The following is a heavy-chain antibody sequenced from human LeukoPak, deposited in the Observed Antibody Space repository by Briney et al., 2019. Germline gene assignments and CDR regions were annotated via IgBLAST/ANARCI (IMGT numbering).Heavy chain of an antibody. J-gene: IGHJ4*02. V-gene: IGHV4-34*01. CDR3: ARGRVADTNYGY. Sequence: SETLSLTCTVSGGSISSYYWNWIRQPPGKGLEWIGEIDHSGSTNYNTSLKIRVTISVDTSKKQFSLKLNSVTAADTAVYYCARGRVADTNYGYWGQGTLVTVSS. CDR2: IDHSGST. D-gene: IGHD4-17*01. CDR1: GGSISSYY.